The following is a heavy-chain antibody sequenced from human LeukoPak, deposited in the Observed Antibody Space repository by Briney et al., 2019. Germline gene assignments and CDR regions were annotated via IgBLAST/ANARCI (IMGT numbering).Heavy chain of an antibody. CDR1: GYTFTSYG. D-gene: IGHD6-13*01. J-gene: IGHJ4*02. CDR3: ARVLGSSWYYLTVFDY. V-gene: IGHV1-18*01. CDR2: ISAYNGNT. Sequence: ASVKVSCKASGYTFTSYGISWVRQAPGQGLEWMGWISAYNGNTNYAQELQGRVTMTTDTSTSTAYMELRSLRSDDTVVYYCARVLGSSWYYLTVFDYWGQGTLVTVSS.